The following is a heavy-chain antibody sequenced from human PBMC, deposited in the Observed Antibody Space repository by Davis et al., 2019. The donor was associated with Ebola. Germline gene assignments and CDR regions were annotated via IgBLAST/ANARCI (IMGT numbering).Heavy chain of an antibody. CDR2: IYSSGST. D-gene: IGHD6-19*01. V-gene: IGHV4-39*07. Sequence: GSLRLSCTVSGGSISSSSYYWGWIRQPPGKGLEWIGSIYSSGSTYYNPSLKSRVTISVDRSKNQFSLKLTSVTAADTAVYYCARTTRGSGWFLDYWGQGTLVTVSS. CDR1: GGSISSSSYY. J-gene: IGHJ4*02. CDR3: ARTTRGSGWFLDY.